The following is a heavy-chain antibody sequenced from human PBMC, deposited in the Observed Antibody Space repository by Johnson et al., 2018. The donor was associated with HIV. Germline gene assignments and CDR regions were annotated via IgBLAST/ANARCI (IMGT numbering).Heavy chain of an antibody. CDR3: ASGHMGSGF. Sequence: VQLVESGGGLVQPGGSLRLSCVVSGFTFKNYWMNWVRQAPGKGLEWVAYIRQDGSEKEYLDSVKGRFTISRDNAKNSLYLQMSSLRVEDTAVYYCASGHMGSGFWGQGTMVTVSS. J-gene: IGHJ3*01. CDR1: GFTFKNYW. D-gene: IGHD2-21*01. CDR2: IRQDGSEK. V-gene: IGHV3-7*01.